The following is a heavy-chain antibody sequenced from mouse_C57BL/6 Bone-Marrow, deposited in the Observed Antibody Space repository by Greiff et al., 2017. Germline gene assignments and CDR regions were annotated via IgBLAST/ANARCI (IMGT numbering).Heavy chain of an antibody. CDR3: ATYEYDGGAWFAY. J-gene: IGHJ3*01. V-gene: IGHV1-69*01. CDR2: IDPSDSYT. CDR1: GYTFTSYW. Sequence: QVQLQQPGAELVMPGASVKLSCKASGYTFTSYWMHWVKQRPGQGLEWIGEIDPSDSYTNYNQKFKGKSTLTVDKSSSTAYMQLSSLTSEDSAVYYWATYEYDGGAWFAYWGQGTLVTVSA. D-gene: IGHD2-4*01.